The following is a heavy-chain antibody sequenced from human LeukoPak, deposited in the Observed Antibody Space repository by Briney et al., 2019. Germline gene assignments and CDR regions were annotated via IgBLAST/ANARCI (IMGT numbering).Heavy chain of an antibody. D-gene: IGHD4-17*01. V-gene: IGHV4-34*01. Sequence: SETLSLTCAVYGGSFSGYYWSWIRQPPGKGLEWIGEIEHSGSTNYNPSLKSRVTISVDTSKNQFSLKLSSVTAADTAVYYCARGVYGDYWGQGTLVTVSS. CDR1: GGSFSGYY. J-gene: IGHJ4*02. CDR2: IEHSGST. CDR3: ARGVYGDY.